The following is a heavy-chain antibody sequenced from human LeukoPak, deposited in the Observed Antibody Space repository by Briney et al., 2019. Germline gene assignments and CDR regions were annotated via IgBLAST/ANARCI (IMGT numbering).Heavy chain of an antibody. CDR3: ASELYGSGYH. Sequence: GGSLRLSCAASGFTFSSYDMSWVRQAPGRGLEWVSSISSSSSYIYYAGSVKGRFTISRDNAKNSLYLQMNSLRAEDTAVYYCASELYGSGYHWGQGTLVTVSS. CDR2: ISSSSSYI. J-gene: IGHJ4*02. CDR1: GFTFSSYD. D-gene: IGHD3-10*01. V-gene: IGHV3-21*01.